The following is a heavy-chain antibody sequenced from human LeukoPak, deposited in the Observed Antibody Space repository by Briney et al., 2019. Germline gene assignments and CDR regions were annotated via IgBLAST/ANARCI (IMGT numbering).Heavy chain of an antibody. CDR2: ISSSGSTI. J-gene: IGHJ4*02. CDR1: GLTFSSYE. Sequence: GGSLRLSCAASGLTFSSYEMNWVRQAPGKGREWVSYISSSGSTIYYADSVKGRFTISRDNAKNSLYLQMNSLRAEDTAVYYCAREEVTTVTAFDYWGQGTLVTVSS. V-gene: IGHV3-48*03. D-gene: IGHD4-17*01. CDR3: AREEVTTVTAFDY.